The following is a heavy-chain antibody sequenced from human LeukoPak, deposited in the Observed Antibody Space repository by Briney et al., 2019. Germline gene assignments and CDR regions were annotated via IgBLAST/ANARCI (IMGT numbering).Heavy chain of an antibody. D-gene: IGHD2-8*02. Sequence: GASVKVSCKASGYTFTTYYIHWVRQAPGQGPEWLGVFNPGGGTSRKTQKIQDRLTLTTDTSTGTFYMELSSLTSEDTAVYFCARSPIDHSGPPRAFDFWGQGTMVTVSS. V-gene: IGHV1-46*01. CDR1: GYTFTTYY. CDR3: ARSPIDHSGPPRAFDF. J-gene: IGHJ3*01. CDR2: FNPGGGTS.